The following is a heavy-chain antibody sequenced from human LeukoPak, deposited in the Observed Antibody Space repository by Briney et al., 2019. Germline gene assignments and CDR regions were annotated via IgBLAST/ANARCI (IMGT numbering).Heavy chain of an antibody. D-gene: IGHD3-10*01. V-gene: IGHV3-30-3*01. CDR2: ISYDGSNK. CDR1: GFTFSSYA. CDR3: GRGSVGFGELNY. J-gene: IGHJ4*02. Sequence: PGGSLRLSCAASGFTFSSYAMHWVRQAPGKALEWVAVISYDGSNKFYADSVKGRFTLSRDNSKNTLYLQMNSLRIEDTAVYYCGRGSVGFGELNYWGQGTLVTVSS.